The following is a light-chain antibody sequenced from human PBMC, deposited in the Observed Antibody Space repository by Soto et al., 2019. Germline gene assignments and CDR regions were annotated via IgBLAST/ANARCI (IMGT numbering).Light chain of an antibody. V-gene: IGKV1-12*01. CDR1: HGIKNW. J-gene: IGKJ5*01. CDR3: QQAASFPIT. CDR2: TGS. Sequence: DIQMTQSPSYVSASLGDRVTITCRASHGIKNWLAWYQQKPGKAPNLLIYTGSSLQSGVPSRFSGSGSGTDFTLTINSLQPEDFATYYCQQAASFPITFGQGTRLEIK.